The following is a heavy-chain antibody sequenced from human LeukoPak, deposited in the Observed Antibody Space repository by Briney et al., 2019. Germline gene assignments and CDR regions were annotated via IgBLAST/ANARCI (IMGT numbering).Heavy chain of an antibody. J-gene: IGHJ4*02. V-gene: IGHV1-69*13. CDR3: ARVGCSGSSCYFRYYFDY. CDR1: GGTFSSYA. CDR2: IIPIFGTA. D-gene: IGHD2-15*01. Sequence: SVTVSCKASGGTFSSYAISWVRQAPGQGLEWMGGIIPIFGTANYAQKFQGRVTITADESTSTAYMELSSLRSEDTAVYYCARVGCSGSSCYFRYYFDYWGQGTLVTVSS.